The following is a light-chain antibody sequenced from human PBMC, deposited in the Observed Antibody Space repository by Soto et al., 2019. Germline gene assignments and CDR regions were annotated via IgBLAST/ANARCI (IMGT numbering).Light chain of an antibody. Sequence: MVLTQSPGTLSFYPGERVTLSCRARLSIPSISLAWYQQKAGQSPRLLIYGAASRATGIPDRFSGSGSGADFTLTIIGLEPDESATYSSQQYLNSPWAFDQGTKVEIK. CDR3: QQYLNSPWA. CDR1: LSIPSIS. CDR2: GAA. J-gene: IGKJ1*01. V-gene: IGKV3-20*01.